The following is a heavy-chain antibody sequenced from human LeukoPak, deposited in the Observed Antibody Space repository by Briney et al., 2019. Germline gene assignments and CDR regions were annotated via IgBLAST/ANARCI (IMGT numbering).Heavy chain of an antibody. Sequence: GGSLRPSCAASGFTFSDYYMSWIRQAPGKGLEWVSYISSSGSTIYYADSVKGRFTISRDNAKNSLYLQMNSLRAEDTAVYYCASSDYYDSSGYAWWGQGTLVTVSS. CDR3: ASSDYYDSSGYAW. J-gene: IGHJ1*01. CDR1: GFTFSDYY. V-gene: IGHV3-11*01. CDR2: ISSSGSTI. D-gene: IGHD3-22*01.